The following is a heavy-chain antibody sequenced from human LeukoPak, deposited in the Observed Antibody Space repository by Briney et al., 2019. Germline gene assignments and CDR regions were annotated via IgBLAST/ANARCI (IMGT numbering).Heavy chain of an antibody. V-gene: IGHV3-30-3*01. D-gene: IGHD4-23*01. Sequence: HPGGSLRLSCAASGFTFSSYAMHWVRQAPGKGLEWVAVISYDGSNKYYADSVKGRFTISRDNSKNTLYLQMDSLRAKDTAVYYCARGGGYGGNRFDYWGQGTLVTVSS. J-gene: IGHJ4*02. CDR3: ARGGGYGGNRFDY. CDR1: GFTFSSYA. CDR2: ISYDGSNK.